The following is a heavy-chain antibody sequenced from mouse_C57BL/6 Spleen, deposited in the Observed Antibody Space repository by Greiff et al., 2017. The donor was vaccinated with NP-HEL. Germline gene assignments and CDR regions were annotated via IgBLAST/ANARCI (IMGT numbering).Heavy chain of an antibody. Sequence: VQLQQPGAELVRPGSSVKLSCEASGYTFTSYWMHWVKQRPIQGLEWIGNIDPSDSETHYNQKFKDKATLTVDKSSSTAYMQLSSLTSEDSAVYYCARGGYYGSSYLFDYWSQGTTLTVSS. J-gene: IGHJ2*01. CDR3: ARGGYYGSSYLFDY. D-gene: IGHD1-1*01. V-gene: IGHV1-52*01. CDR1: GYTFTSYW. CDR2: IDPSDSET.